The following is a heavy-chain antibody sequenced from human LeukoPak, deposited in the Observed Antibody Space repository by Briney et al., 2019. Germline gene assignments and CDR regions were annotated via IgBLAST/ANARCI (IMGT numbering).Heavy chain of an antibody. CDR3: AELGITMIGGV. D-gene: IGHD3-10*02. Sequence: GGSLRLSCAASGFTFSNYGMSWVRQAPGKGLEWVANIKQDGSEKYYADSVKGRFTISRDNAKNSLYLQMNSLRAEDTAVYYCAELGITMIGGVWGKGTTVTISS. CDR2: IKQDGSEK. CDR1: GFTFSNYG. J-gene: IGHJ6*04. V-gene: IGHV3-7*01.